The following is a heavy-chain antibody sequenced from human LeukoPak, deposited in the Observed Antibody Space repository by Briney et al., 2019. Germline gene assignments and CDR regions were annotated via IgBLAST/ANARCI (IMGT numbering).Heavy chain of an antibody. Sequence: PGGSLRLSCAASGFTFSSNWMHWVRQAPGKGLVWVSRISGDGSRTDYADSVKGRFTISRDNRKNTLYLQMNSLRAEDTAVYYWSRPLGPFVDFGYRGQGTLVPVSS. J-gene: IGHJ4*02. D-gene: IGHD7-27*01. CDR2: ISGDGSRT. CDR1: GFTFSSNW. V-gene: IGHV3-74*01. CDR3: SRPLGPFVDFGY.